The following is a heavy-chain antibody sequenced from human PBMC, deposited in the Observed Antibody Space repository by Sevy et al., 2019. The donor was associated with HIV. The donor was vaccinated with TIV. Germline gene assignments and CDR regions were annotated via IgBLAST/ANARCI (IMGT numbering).Heavy chain of an antibody. D-gene: IGHD2-15*01. J-gene: IGHJ3*02. CDR3: AGGYCSGTRCSSGGAWVAFDI. CDR1: GFTFSSYS. CDR2: ISSSSNYI. Sequence: GGSLRLSCAVSGFTFSSYSMNWVRQAPGKGLEWVSSISSSSNYIYYADSVKGRFTISRDNAKDSLFLQMNRLRAEATAIYYCAGGYCSGTRCSSGGAWVAFDIWGQGTMVTVSS. V-gene: IGHV3-21*01.